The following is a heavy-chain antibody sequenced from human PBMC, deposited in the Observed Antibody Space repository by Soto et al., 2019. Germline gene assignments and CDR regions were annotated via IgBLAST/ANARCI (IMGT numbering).Heavy chain of an antibody. CDR2: INPNTGGT. Sequence: QVQLVQSGAEVKKPGASVKVSCMASGYTFTVYFIHWVREVPGQGLEYMGWINPNTGGTDYAQKLQGRVTMTRDTSISTVFMEMKRLTSDDTAVYYCARVASWAARDWFEPWGQGTLVTVSS. CDR3: ARVASWAARDWFEP. J-gene: IGHJ5*02. D-gene: IGHD2-15*01. V-gene: IGHV1-2*02. CDR1: GYTFTVYF.